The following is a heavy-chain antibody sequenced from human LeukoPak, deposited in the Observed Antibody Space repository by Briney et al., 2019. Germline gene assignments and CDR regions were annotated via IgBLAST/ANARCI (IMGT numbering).Heavy chain of an antibody. J-gene: IGHJ3*02. V-gene: IGHV1-18*01. CDR3: ARVRDGYNDAFDI. D-gene: IGHD5-24*01. CDR1: GYTFTSYG. Sequence: ASVKVSCKASGYTFTSYGISWARQAPGQGLEWMGWISAYNGHTNYAQKLQGRVTMTTDTSTSTAYMELRSLRSDDTAVYYCARVRDGYNDAFDIWGQGTVVTVSS. CDR2: ISAYNGHT.